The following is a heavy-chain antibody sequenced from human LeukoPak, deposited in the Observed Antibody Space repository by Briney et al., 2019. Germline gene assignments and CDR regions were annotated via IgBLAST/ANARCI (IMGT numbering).Heavy chain of an antibody. CDR1: GFTFSSYS. Sequence: GGSLRLSCAASGFTFSSYSMNWVREAPGKGLEWVSSISSSSSYIYYADSVKGRFTISRDNAKNSLYLQINSLRAEDTAVYYCARYTPPRYCSSTSCLYGMDVWGQGTTVTVSS. CDR3: ARYTPPRYCSSTSCLYGMDV. D-gene: IGHD2-2*01. CDR2: ISSSSSYI. J-gene: IGHJ6*02. V-gene: IGHV3-21*01.